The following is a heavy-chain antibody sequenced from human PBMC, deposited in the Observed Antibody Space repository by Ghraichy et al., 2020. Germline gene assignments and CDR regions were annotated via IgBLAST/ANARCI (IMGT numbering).Heavy chain of an antibody. V-gene: IGHV3-23*01. CDR2: ISGSGGST. Sequence: GGSLRLSCAASGFTFSSYAMSWVRQAPGKGLEWVSAISGSGGSTYYADSVKGRFTISRDNSKNTLYLQMNSLRAEDTAVYYCASGSTVLTKKPGGHWGQGTLVTVSS. D-gene: IGHD4-17*01. CDR1: GFTFSSYA. J-gene: IGHJ4*02. CDR3: ASGSTVLTKKPGGH.